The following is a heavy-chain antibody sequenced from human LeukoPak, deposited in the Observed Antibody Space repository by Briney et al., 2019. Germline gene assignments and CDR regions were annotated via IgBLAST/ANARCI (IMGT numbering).Heavy chain of an antibody. CDR2: IGGDGIA. D-gene: IGHD3-16*01. Sequence: NSGGSLRLSCAASGFTFTDHPMNWVRQAPGKGLEWISYIGGDGIAFYADSVKGRFTASKDDARKSMYLQMNSLRVEDTAVYYCAKDRANWAIDDWGQGTQVTVSS. CDR1: GFTFTDHP. CDR3: AKDRANWAIDD. V-gene: IGHV3-69-1*01. J-gene: IGHJ4*02.